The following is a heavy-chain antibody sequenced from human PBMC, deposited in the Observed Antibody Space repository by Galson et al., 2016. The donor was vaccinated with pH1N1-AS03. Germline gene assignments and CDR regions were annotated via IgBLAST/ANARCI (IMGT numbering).Heavy chain of an antibody. CDR2: ISTSSSSI. CDR3: ARDGPPQGISVAGSFDF. D-gene: IGHD6-19*01. CDR1: HGSVSNHY. J-gene: IGHJ4*02. V-gene: IGHV3-21*01. Sequence: ETLSLTCTVSHGSVSNHYWTWIRQPPGKGLEWVSFISTSSSSIYYADSVKGRFTISRDNAQNLLYLQMNSLRDEDTAVYYCARDGPPQGISVAGSFDFWGQGTLVTVSS.